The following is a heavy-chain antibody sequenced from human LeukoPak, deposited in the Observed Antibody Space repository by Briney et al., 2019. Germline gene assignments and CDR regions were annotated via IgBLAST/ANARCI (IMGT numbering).Heavy chain of an antibody. V-gene: IGHV3-30*18. J-gene: IGHJ6*04. Sequence: GGSLRLSCATSGFTFSSYGMHWVRQAPGKGLEWVAIISYDGSNKYYADSVKGRFTISRDNSKNTLYLQMNSLRAEDTAVYYCAKDFRSSSGDVWGKGTTVTVSS. D-gene: IGHD6-6*01. CDR1: GFTFSSYG. CDR2: ISYDGSNK. CDR3: AKDFRSSSGDV.